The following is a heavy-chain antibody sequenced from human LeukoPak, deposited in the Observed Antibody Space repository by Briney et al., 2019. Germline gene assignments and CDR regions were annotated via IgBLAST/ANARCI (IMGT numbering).Heavy chain of an antibody. V-gene: IGHV4-61*02. D-gene: IGHD3-10*01. J-gene: IGHJ5*02. Sequence: SETLSLTCTVSGGSISSGTYYWNWIRQPAGKGLEWIGRIYYTGNSGYNPSLKSRVIMSVDTSKNLFSLRLNSVTAADSAMYYCARGDGGWFGLGELKSFDPWGQGTLVTVSS. CDR2: IYYTGNS. CDR1: GGSISSGTYY. CDR3: ARGDGGWFGLGELKSFDP.